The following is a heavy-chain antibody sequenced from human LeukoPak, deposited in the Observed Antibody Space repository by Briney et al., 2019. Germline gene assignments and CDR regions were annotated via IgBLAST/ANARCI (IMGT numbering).Heavy chain of an antibody. CDR3: ARGARGVVVVAAGSDYFDY. J-gene: IGHJ4*02. D-gene: IGHD2-15*01. CDR1: GGTFSSYA. CDR2: IIPIFGTA. Sequence: GASVKVSCKASGGTFSSYAISWVRQAPGQGLEWMGGIIPIFGTANYAQKFQGRVTITTDESTSTAYMELSSLRSEDTAVYYCARGARGVVVVAAGSDYFDYWGQGTLVTVSS. V-gene: IGHV1-69*05.